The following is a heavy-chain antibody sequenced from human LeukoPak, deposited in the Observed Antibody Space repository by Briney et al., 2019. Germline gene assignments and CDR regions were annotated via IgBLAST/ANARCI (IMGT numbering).Heavy chain of an antibody. J-gene: IGHJ4*02. CDR2: INHSGST. V-gene: IGHV4-34*01. Sequence: SETLSLTCAVYGGSFSGYYWSWIRQPPGKGLEWIGEINHSGSTNYNPSLKSRVTISVDTSKNQFSLKLSSVAAADTAVYYCARFSSIAAAFDYWGQGTLVTVSS. D-gene: IGHD6-13*01. CDR1: GGSFSGYY. CDR3: ARFSSIAAAFDY.